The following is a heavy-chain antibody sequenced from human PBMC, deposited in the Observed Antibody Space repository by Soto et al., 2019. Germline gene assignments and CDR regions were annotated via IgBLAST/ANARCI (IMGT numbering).Heavy chain of an antibody. CDR2: IIPALGAA. D-gene: IGHD6-6*01. V-gene: IGHV1-69*08. J-gene: IGHJ4*02. CDR3: ARGGQQVVSFDY. CDR1: GGTISTYV. Sequence: QVHLVQSGAEVKKPGSSMKVSCKTSGGTISTYVINWVRQAPGQGLEWMGRIIPALGAADYAQKFQDRLTITADKSTSTAYMELSSLRSDDTAVYYCARGGQQVVSFDYWGQGTLVAVSS.